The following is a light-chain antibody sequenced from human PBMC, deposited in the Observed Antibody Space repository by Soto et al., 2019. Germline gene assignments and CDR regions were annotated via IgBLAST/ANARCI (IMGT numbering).Light chain of an antibody. V-gene: IGKV3-11*01. J-gene: IGKJ3*01. CDR1: QSLSNF. CDR3: QQRSNLFT. CDR2: DAS. Sequence: EIVLTQSPATLSLSPGERANLSCRASQSLSNFLAWYKQKPVQAPRLLIYDASNRATGIPVRFSGSGSGTDFTLTISSLVPEDFSVYYCQQRSNLFTFGPGTTVEIK.